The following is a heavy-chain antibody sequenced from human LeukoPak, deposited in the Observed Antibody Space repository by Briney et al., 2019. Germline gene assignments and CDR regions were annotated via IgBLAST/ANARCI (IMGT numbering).Heavy chain of an antibody. J-gene: IGHJ3*02. CDR3: ARDEGLESYQPDDAFDI. CDR2: INPSGGST. V-gene: IGHV1-46*01. D-gene: IGHD2-2*01. CDR1: GYTFTSNY. Sequence: ASVKVSCKASGYTFTSNYMHWVRQAPGQGLEWMGIINPSGGSTSYAQKFQGRVTMTRDTSTSTVYMELSSLRSEDTAVYYCARDEGLESYQPDDAFDIWGQGTMVTVSS.